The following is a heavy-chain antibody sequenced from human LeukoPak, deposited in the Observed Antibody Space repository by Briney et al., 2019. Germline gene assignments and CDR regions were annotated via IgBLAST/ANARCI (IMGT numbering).Heavy chain of an antibody. J-gene: IGHJ5*02. Sequence: GGSLRPSCAASGFTFTSHWMSWVRQAPGKGLEWVANINQDGSEKYYVDSVKGRFTISRDNAKNSLYLQMNSLRAEDTAVYYCARDGPWGQGTLVTVSS. CDR2: INQDGSEK. CDR1: GFTFTSHW. V-gene: IGHV3-7*01. CDR3: ARDGP.